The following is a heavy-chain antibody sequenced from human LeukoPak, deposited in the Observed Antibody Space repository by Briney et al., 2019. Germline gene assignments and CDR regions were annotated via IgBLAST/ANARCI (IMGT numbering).Heavy chain of an antibody. D-gene: IGHD1-1*01. CDR1: GFTFSSYW. J-gene: IGHJ4*02. CDR2: IKQDGSEK. Sequence: GGSLRLSCAASGFTFSSYWMSWVRQAPGKGLEWVANIKQDGSEKYYVDSVKGRFTISRDNAKNSLYLQMNSPRAEDTAVYYCARDAILQPFDYWGQGTLVTVSS. CDR3: ARDAILQPFDY. V-gene: IGHV3-7*03.